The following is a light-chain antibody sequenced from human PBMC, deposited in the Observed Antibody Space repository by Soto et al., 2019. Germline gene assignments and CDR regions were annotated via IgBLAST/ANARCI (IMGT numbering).Light chain of an antibody. CDR3: QQRSNWPLT. Sequence: EMVLTQSPATLSLSPGERAILSCRASQSVSSYLAWYQQKPGQAPRLLIYDASNRATGIPARFSGSGSGTDFTLTIRSLEPEDFAVYYCQQRSNWPLTFGGGTKVDNK. V-gene: IGKV3-11*01. CDR2: DAS. J-gene: IGKJ4*01. CDR1: QSVSSY.